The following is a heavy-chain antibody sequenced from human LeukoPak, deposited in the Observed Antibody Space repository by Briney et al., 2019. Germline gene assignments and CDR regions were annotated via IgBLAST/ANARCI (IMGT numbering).Heavy chain of an antibody. CDR3: ARDIGSRI. CDR1: GASISTYY. D-gene: IGHD1-26*01. Sequence: SETLSLTCTVSGASISTYYWSWFRQPAGTGLEWIGRIHASGSTYYNPSLKSRVSMSIDLSKNQFSLSRNSVTAADTAVFYCARDIGSRIWGKGTTVIVSS. V-gene: IGHV4-4*07. CDR2: IHASGST. J-gene: IGHJ6*04.